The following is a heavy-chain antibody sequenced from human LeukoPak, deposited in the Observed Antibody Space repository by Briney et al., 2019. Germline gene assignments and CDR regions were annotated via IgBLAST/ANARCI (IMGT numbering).Heavy chain of an antibody. CDR1: GGSISSGSYY. CDR2: IYTSGST. D-gene: IGHD6-13*01. V-gene: IGHV4-61*02. Sequence: PSQTLSLTCTVSGGSISSGSYYWSWIRQPAGKGLEWIGRIYTSGSTNYNPSLKSRVTISVDTSKNQFSLKLSSVTAADTAVYYCARDLSWGSSWYNSAFDVWGQGTMVTVSS. CDR3: ARDLSWGSSWYNSAFDV. J-gene: IGHJ3*01.